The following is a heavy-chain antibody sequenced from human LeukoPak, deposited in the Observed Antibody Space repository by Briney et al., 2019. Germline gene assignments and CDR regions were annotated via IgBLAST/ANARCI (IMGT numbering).Heavy chain of an antibody. J-gene: IGHJ3*02. CDR1: GYTFTSYG. Sequence: ASVKVSCKASGYTFTSYGISWVRQAPGQGLEWMGWISAYNGNTNYAQKLQGRVIMTADTSTSTAYMELRGLRSDDTAVYYCARKLGYCSGGNCFHSFDIWGQGTMVTVSS. D-gene: IGHD2-15*01. V-gene: IGHV1-18*01. CDR2: ISAYNGNT. CDR3: ARKLGYCSGGNCFHSFDI.